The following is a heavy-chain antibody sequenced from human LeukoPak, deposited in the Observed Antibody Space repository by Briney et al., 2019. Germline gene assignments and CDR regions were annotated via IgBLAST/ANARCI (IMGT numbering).Heavy chain of an antibody. D-gene: IGHD2/OR15-2a*01. CDR1: GGPFRGFF. CDR2: VSHSGSS. CDR3: ARGIFYGGRNQYIWLDL. J-gene: IGHJ5*02. Sequence: PSETLSLTCAVYGGPFRGFFWSWIRQAPGKGLEWIGEVSHSGSSIYNPSLKSRINISLDTSKSQFSLRLPSVPAADPAVYYCARGIFYGGRNQYIWLDLWGQGPLVTASS. V-gene: IGHV4-34*01.